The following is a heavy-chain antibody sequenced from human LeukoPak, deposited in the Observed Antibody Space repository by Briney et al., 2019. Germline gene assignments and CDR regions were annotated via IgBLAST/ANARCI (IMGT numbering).Heavy chain of an antibody. CDR2: IDSSGSYI. CDR3: ARDIHSSRFDY. Sequence: GGSLRLSCAASGFIFNYYTMNWVRQAPGKGPEWIASIDSSGSYIHYAASVKGRFTISRDNARDSVYLQMNNLRAYDTAVYSCARDIHSSRFDYWGHGTLVTVSS. V-gene: IGHV3-21*01. CDR1: GFIFNYYT. J-gene: IGHJ4*01. D-gene: IGHD1-26*01.